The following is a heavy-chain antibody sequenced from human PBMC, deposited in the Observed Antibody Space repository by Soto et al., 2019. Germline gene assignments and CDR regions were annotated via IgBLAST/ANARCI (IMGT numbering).Heavy chain of an antibody. D-gene: IGHD3-16*01. CDR1: GYSFTNND. J-gene: IGHJ5*02. Sequence: AASVKVSCKASGYSFTNNDVSWVRQATGQGLEWMGWMNPGSGDTGYAQKFQGRVTMTRDISIATAYMELSSLRSDDTAIYYCARMETFGSLNWCDPWGQGTLVTFSS. CDR3: ARMETFGSLNWCDP. CDR2: MNPGSGDT. V-gene: IGHV1-8*01.